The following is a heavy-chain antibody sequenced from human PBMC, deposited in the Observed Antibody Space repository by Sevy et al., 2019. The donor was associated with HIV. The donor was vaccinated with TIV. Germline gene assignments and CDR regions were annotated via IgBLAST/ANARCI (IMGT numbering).Heavy chain of an antibody. J-gene: IGHJ6*02. CDR1: GGTFSSYA. D-gene: IGHD3-10*01. V-gene: IGHV1-69*13. Sequence: ASVKVSCKASGGTFSSYAISWVRQAPGQGLEWMGGIIPIFGTANYAQKFQGRVTITADESTSTAYMELSSLRSEDTAVYYCARRLLWFGGGGGYYYYYGMDVWGQGTTVTVSS. CDR2: IIPIFGTA. CDR3: ARRLLWFGGGGGYYYYYGMDV.